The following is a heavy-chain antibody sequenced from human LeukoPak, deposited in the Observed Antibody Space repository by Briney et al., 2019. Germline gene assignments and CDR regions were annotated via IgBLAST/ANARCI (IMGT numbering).Heavy chain of an antibody. Sequence: WASVKVSCKASGYTFTSYDINWVRQATGQGLEWMGWMNPNSGNAGYAQKFQGRVTMTGNTSISTAYMELSSLRSEDTAVYYCARYYDSSGYDFDYWGQGTLVTVSS. CDR2: MNPNSGNA. V-gene: IGHV1-8*01. CDR3: ARYYDSSGYDFDY. CDR1: GYTFTSYD. J-gene: IGHJ4*02. D-gene: IGHD3-22*01.